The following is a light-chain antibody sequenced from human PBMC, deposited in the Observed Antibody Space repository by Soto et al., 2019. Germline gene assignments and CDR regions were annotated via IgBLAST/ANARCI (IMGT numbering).Light chain of an antibody. J-gene: IGKJ1*01. CDR2: GAS. CDR1: QSVDSK. V-gene: IGKV3-15*01. CDR3: QHYSTWLWT. Sequence: EIAMTQSPATLSVSPGERATLSCRASQSVDSKLAWYQQKPGQGPRLLIYGASNRATGIPARFSGSGSGTEFTLTISSLQSEDFAVYSCQHYSTWLWTFGQGTKVEIK.